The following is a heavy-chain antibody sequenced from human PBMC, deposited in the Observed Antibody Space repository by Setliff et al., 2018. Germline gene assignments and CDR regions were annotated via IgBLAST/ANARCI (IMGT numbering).Heavy chain of an antibody. CDR2: ISAYNGNT. CDR1: GYTFTSYG. V-gene: IGHV1-18*01. Sequence: AASVKVSCKASGYTFTSYGISWVRQAPGQGLEWMGWISAYNGNTNYAQKLQGRVTMTTDTSTSTAYMELRSLRSDDTAVYYCAREGRFQLPQYYYYYGMDVWGQGTTVTVSS. CDR3: AREGRFQLPQYYYYYGMDV. D-gene: IGHD3-3*01. J-gene: IGHJ6*02.